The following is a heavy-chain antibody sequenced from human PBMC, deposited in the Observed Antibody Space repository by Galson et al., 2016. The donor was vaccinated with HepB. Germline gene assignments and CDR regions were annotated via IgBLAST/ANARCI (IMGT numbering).Heavy chain of an antibody. CDR1: GFTFRNYH. CDR2: ISSSGTTI. CDR3: AREPVRLDDLLTGPPKNPDY. J-gene: IGHJ4*02. Sequence: SLRLSCAGSGFTFRNYHMTWVRQTPGKGLEWVSYISSSGTTIYYADSVKGRFTISRDNAKNSLYLQMNSLRAEDTAVYYCAREPVRLDDLLTGPPKNPDYWGQGTLVTVSS. V-gene: IGHV3-48*03. D-gene: IGHD3-9*01.